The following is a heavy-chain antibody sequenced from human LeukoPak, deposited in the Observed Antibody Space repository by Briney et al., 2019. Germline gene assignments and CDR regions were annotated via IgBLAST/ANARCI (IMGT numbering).Heavy chain of an antibody. CDR3: TKFSLRGTYSFDH. CDR1: GFTFNTNG. V-gene: IGHV3-23*01. J-gene: IGHJ4*02. D-gene: IGHD3-16*02. CDR2: ISASGGST. Sequence: GGSLRLSCAASGFTFNTNGMSWVRQAPGKGLEWVSVISASGGSTYYADSVKGRFTISRDNSKNTLYLQINSLRVEDTAVYYCTKFSLRGTYSFDHWGQGTLVTVSS.